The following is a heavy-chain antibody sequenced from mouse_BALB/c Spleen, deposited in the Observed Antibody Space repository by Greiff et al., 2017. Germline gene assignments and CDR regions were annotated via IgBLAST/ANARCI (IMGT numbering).Heavy chain of an antibody. CDR3: TRKDYGSSFAY. CDR2: IRLKSNNYAT. CDR1: GFTFSNYW. V-gene: IGHV6-6*02. J-gene: IGHJ3*01. D-gene: IGHD1-1*01. Sequence: EVQGVESGGGLVQPGGSMKLSCVASGFTFSNYWMNWVRQSPEKGLEWVAEIRLKSNNYATHYAESVKGRFTISRDDSKSSVYLQMNNLRAEDTGIYYCTRKDYGSSFAYWGQGTLVTVSA.